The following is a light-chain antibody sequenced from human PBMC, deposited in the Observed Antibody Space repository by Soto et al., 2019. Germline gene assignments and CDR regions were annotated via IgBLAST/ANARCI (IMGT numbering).Light chain of an antibody. J-gene: IGKJ1*01. V-gene: IGKV3-11*01. CDR1: QSISSY. CDR2: DAS. CDR3: QQRSNWPPT. Sequence: LLTQSPATLSVSPGQRVTLSCRASQSISSYLAWYQQRPGQPSRLLIYDASTRATGIPARFSGSGSGTDFTLTITSLEPEDFAVYYCQQRSNWPPTFGQGTKVDIK.